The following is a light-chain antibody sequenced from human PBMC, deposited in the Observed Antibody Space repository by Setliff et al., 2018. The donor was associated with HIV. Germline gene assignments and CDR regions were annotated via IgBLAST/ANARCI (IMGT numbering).Light chain of an antibody. CDR3: SSNTSSSPLYV. V-gene: IGLV2-14*01. CDR1: SSDVGDFQS. J-gene: IGLJ1*01. Sequence: QSALAQPASVSGSPGQSITIPCTGISSDVGDFQSVSWYQQHPGKAPKLMIYEINNRPSGVSNRFSGSKSGNTASLTISRLQAEDEADYFCSSNTSSSPLYVFATGTKVTVL. CDR2: EIN.